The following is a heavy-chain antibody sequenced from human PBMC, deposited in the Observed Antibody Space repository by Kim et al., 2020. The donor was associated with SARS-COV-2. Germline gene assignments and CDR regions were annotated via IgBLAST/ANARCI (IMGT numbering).Heavy chain of an antibody. CDR2: ISQDGTER. Sequence: GGSLRLSCAASRFSFGGTWMAWVRQTPGKGLEWVAGISQDGTERYYAESVRGRFTISRDNAKNSLFLQMSSLRVEDTAVYYCATSTNWNFDCWGQGTRLTVPS. CDR3: ATSTNWNFDC. D-gene: IGHD2-2*01. J-gene: IGHJ4*02. V-gene: IGHV3-7*03. CDR1: RFSFGGTW.